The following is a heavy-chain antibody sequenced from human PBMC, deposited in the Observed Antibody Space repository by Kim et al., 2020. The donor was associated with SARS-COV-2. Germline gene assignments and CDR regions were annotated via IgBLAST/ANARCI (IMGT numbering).Heavy chain of an antibody. CDR2: INTNTGNP. CDR1: GYTFSSNA. CDR3: ARNMQDYGDWYYYGMDV. J-gene: IGHJ6*02. V-gene: IGHV7-4-1*02. Sequence: ASVKVSCNASGYTFSSNAINWVRQAPGQGLEWMGWINTNTGNPTYAQGFTGRFVFSLGTSVSTAYLQISSLKAEDTAVYYCARNMQDYGDWYYYGMDVWGRGTTVTVSS. D-gene: IGHD4-17*01.